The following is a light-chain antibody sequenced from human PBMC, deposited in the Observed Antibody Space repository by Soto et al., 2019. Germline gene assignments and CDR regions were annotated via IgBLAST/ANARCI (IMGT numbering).Light chain of an antibody. CDR3: QQRDTWPLFP. J-gene: IGKJ4*01. CDR1: QSISRS. Sequence: EVVLKQSPATLYLSPGESATLSCRASQSISRSLGWYQQKPGQSPRRLIYDASIRAAGIPTRFRGGGSETDFILTISSLAHEDYAIYYCQQRDTWPLFPFVGGSKVEI. V-gene: IGKV3-11*01. CDR2: DAS.